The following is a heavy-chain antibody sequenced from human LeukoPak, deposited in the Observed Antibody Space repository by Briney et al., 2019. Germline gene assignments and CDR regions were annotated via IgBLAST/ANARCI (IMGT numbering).Heavy chain of an antibody. CDR1: GGTFSSYA. Sequence: ASVKVSCKASGGTFSSYAISWVRQAPGQGLEWMGGIIPIFGTANYAQKFQGRVTITTDESTSTAYMELSSLRSEDTAVYYCARGDFWSGYYRAGAAFDIWGQGTMVTVSS. V-gene: IGHV1-69*05. J-gene: IGHJ3*02. CDR3: ARGDFWSGYYRAGAAFDI. CDR2: IIPIFGTA. D-gene: IGHD3-3*01.